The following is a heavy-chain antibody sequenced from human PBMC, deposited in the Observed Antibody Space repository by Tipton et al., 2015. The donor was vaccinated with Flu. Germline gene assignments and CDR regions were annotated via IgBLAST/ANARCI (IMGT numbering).Heavy chain of an antibody. J-gene: IGHJ6*02. V-gene: IGHV4-59*01. CDR1: GGSISSYY. D-gene: IGHD3-10*01. Sequence: TLSLTCTVSGGSISSYYWSWIRQPPGKGLEYIGHIYYSGSPNYNPSLKSRVTISVDTSKNQFSLKLTSVTAADTAVYYCGRVPLWFGELPSYGMDVWGQGTTVTVSS. CDR2: IYYSGSP. CDR3: GRVPLWFGELPSYGMDV.